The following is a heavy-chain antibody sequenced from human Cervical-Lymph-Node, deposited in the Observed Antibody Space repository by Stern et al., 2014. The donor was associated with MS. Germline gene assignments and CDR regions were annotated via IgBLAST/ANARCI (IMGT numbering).Heavy chain of an antibody. CDR2: ISIDSTYI. CDR1: GFTFSSYS. D-gene: IGHD2-2*01. J-gene: IGHJ4*02. V-gene: IGHV3-21*01. Sequence: EMQLVESGGGLVKPGGSLRLSCAASGFTFSSYSFNWVRQAPGKGLEWVSSISIDSTYISYADSVKGRFTISRDNAKNSLYLQMNSLRAEDTAVYYCARTTSRLPDHWGQGTLVTVSS. CDR3: ARTTSRLPDH.